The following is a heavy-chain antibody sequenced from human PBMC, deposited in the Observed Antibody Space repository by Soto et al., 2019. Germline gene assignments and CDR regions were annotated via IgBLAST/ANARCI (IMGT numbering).Heavy chain of an antibody. CDR2: XNPXSXXX. V-gene: IGHV1-8*01. J-gene: IGHJ6*02. CDR1: GYTFTSYD. CDR3: ARWNYYYGMNV. Sequence: ASVKVSCKASGYTFTSYDINLVRQATGQGLEWXGXXNPXSXXXGXXXXFQGRVTMTRNTSISTAYMELSSLRSEDTAVYYCARWNYYYGMNVWGQGTTVTVSS.